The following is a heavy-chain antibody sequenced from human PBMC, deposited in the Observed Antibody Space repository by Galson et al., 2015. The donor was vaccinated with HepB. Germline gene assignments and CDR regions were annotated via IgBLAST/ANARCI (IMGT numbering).Heavy chain of an antibody. CDR3: ARDRPPRYCCGGSCNPPFDY. J-gene: IGHJ4*02. CDR2: INANTGNP. V-gene: IGHV7-4-1*02. D-gene: IGHD2-15*01. CDR1: GYTFTSYA. Sequence: SVKVSCKASGYTFTSYAMNWVRQAPGQGLEWMGWINANTGNPTYAQGFTGRFVFSLDTSVSTAYLQISSLKAEDTAVYYCARDRPPRYCCGGSCNPPFDYWGQGTLVTVSS.